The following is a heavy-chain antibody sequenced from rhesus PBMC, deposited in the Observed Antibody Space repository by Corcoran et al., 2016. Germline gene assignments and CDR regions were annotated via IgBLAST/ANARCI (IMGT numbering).Heavy chain of an antibody. CDR2: IHGSGRYT. Sequence: QVQLQESGPGLVKPLDTLSLTCAVSGGSISNDWWHWVRQSPGQGLEWIGSIHGSGRYTDYKSSLKSRVTLSVDTARNQISLKVNSMTAADAAIYYCARDLSADSQWHLDLWGPGTPITISS. CDR1: GGSISNDW. D-gene: IGHD2-33*01. V-gene: IGHV4S11*01. J-gene: IGHJ2*01. CDR3: ARDLSADSQWHLDL.